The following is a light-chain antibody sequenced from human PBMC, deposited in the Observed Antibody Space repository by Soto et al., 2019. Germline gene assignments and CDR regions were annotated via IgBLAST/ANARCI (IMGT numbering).Light chain of an antibody. Sequence: EIGMTQSPVTLSVSPGERATLSCRASQSVTSKLAWYQQKPGQAPRLLIYDASARATGVPARFSGSGSGTEFTLTIINLQSEDFAVYYCQQYDNWPPFTFGPGTKVDIK. J-gene: IGKJ3*01. V-gene: IGKV3-15*01. CDR1: QSVTSK. CDR3: QQYDNWPPFT. CDR2: DAS.